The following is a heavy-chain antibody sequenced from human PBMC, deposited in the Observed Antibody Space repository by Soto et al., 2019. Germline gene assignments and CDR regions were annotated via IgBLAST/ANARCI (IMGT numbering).Heavy chain of an antibody. V-gene: IGHV3-30*03. CDR3: VGGQYYFDY. CDR2: ISYDGSNR. Sequence: QVQLGESGGGVVQPGRSLILSCAASGFPFTTYGMHWVREGPGKGLEWVAVISYDGSNRYYADSVKGRFTISRDNSKNTLYLQMNDLRPEDTALYYCVGGQYYFDYRGQGTLVTVSS. CDR1: GFPFTTYG. D-gene: IGHD3-10*01. J-gene: IGHJ4*02.